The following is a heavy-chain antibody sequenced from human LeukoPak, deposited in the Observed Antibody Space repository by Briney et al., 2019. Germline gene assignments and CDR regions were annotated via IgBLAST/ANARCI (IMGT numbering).Heavy chain of an antibody. J-gene: IGHJ4*02. CDR3: ARVGVGEIVGATHFDY. Sequence: ASVKVSYKASGGTFSSYAISWVRQAPGQGLEWMGGIIPIFGTANYAQKFQGRVTITADESTSTAYMELSSLRSEDTAVYYCARVGVGEIVGATHFDYWGQGTLVTVSS. D-gene: IGHD1-26*01. V-gene: IGHV1-69*13. CDR2: IIPIFGTA. CDR1: GGTFSSYA.